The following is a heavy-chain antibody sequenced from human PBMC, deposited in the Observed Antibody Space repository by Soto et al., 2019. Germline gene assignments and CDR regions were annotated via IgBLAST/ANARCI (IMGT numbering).Heavy chain of an antibody. CDR1: GFIFSNYA. V-gene: IGHV3-23*01. J-gene: IGHJ2*01. CDR2: IIDSGGST. CDR3: AKAGAHWYFDL. Sequence: EVQLLDSGGGLVQPGGSLRLSCAASGFIFSNYAMSWVRQAPGKGLEWVSGIIDSGGSTYYADSVKGRFTISRDNSKNTLYLQMNSPRAEDTAVYYCAKAGAHWYFDLWGCGTLVTVSS.